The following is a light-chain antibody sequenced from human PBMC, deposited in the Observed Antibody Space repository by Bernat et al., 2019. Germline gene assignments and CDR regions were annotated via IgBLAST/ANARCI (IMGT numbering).Light chain of an antibody. V-gene: IGLV1-44*01. CDR2: STN. Sequence: QSVLTQPPSVSATPGQRVTISCSGSSSNIGSDTVNWYHQVPGTAPKLLIYSTNRRPSGVPARFSGSKSGTSASLAISGLQCENDGDYYCASWDSTRKAYVCGTGTK. J-gene: IGLJ1*01. CDR3: ASWDSTRKAYV. CDR1: SSNIGSDT.